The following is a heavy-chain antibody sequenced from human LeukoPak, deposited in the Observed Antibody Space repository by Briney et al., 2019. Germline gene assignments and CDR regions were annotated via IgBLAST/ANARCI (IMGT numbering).Heavy chain of an antibody. D-gene: IGHD2-15*01. CDR2: ISYDGSNK. J-gene: IGHJ4*02. CDR1: GFTFSSYG. CDR3: ARFSGGSWSFDY. Sequence: GGSLRLSCAATGFTFSSYGMHWVRQAPGKGLVWVAVISYDGSNKYYADSVKGRFTISRDNSKNTLYLQMNSLRAEDTAVYYCARFSGGSWSFDYWGQGTLVTVSS. V-gene: IGHV3-30*03.